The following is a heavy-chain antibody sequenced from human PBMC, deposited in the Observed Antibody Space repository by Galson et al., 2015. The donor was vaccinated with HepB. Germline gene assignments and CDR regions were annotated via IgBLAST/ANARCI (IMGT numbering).Heavy chain of an antibody. CDR1: GFSLTTSGMC. V-gene: IGHV2-70*11. CDR2: IDWDDDE. J-gene: IGHJ6*02. CDR3: ARTYYSYGMDV. Sequence: PALVKPTQTLTLTCTFSGFSLTTSGMCVSWIRQPPGKALEWLARIDWDDDEYYSTSLKTRLTITKDTSKNQVVLTMTNMDPVDTATYYCARTYYSYGMDVWGQGTTVTVSS.